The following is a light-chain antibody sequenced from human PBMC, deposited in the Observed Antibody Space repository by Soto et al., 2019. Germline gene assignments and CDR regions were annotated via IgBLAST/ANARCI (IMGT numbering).Light chain of an antibody. V-gene: IGKV1-17*01. CDR1: QGIRNA. Sequence: DIQMTQSPSSLSASVGDRVTITCRASQGIRNALGWYQQKPGKAPKGLIYAASGLQSGVPSRFSGSGSGTEFTLTISSLQPEDFAAYYCLQHSSYPYTFGQGTKLEIK. CDR2: AAS. J-gene: IGKJ2*01. CDR3: LQHSSYPYT.